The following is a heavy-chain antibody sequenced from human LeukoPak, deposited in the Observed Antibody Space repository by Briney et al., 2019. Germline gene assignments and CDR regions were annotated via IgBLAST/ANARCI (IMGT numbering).Heavy chain of an antibody. CDR3: AREGSYGSGTNWFDP. J-gene: IGHJ5*02. V-gene: IGHV3-53*01. D-gene: IGHD3-10*01. CDR2: IYSGGST. Sequence: ETLSLTCAVYGGSFSGYYWSWIRQPPGKGLEWVSVIYSGGSTYYADSVKGRFTISRDNSKNTLYLQMNSLRAEDTAVYYCAREGSYGSGTNWFDPWGQGTLVTVSS. CDR1: GGSFSGYY.